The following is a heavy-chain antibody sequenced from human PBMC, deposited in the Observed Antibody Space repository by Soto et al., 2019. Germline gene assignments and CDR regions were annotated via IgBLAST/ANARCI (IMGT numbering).Heavy chain of an antibody. J-gene: IGHJ6*02. V-gene: IGHV3-21*01. CDR3: ASFFGSGWNLQYYYYGMDV. CDR2: ISSSSSYI. CDR1: EFTFSSYS. D-gene: IGHD6-19*01. Sequence: PGGSLRLSCAASEFTFSSYSMNWVRQAPGKGLEWVSSISSSSSYIYYADSVKGRFTISRDNAKNSLYLQMNSLRAEDTAVYYCASFFGSGWNLQYYYYGMDVWGQGTTVTVS.